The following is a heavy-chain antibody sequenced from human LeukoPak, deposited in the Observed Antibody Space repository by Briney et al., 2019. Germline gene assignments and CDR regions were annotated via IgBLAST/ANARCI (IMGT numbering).Heavy chain of an antibody. Sequence: GGSLRLSCAASGFTFGSYWMHWVRQAPGKGLVWVSRINSDGSSTSYADSVKGRFTISRDNAKNTLYLQMNSLRAEDTAVYYCARGSPLSLSGYGFYLFDYWGQGTLVTVSS. D-gene: IGHD5-12*01. J-gene: IGHJ4*02. CDR3: ARGSPLSLSGYGFYLFDY. CDR2: INSDGSST. CDR1: GFTFGSYW. V-gene: IGHV3-74*01.